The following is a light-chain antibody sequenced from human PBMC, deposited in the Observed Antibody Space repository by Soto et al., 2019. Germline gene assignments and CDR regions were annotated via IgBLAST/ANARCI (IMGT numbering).Light chain of an antibody. V-gene: IGKV1-39*01. CDR1: LNIGDS. CDR3: LQTYNLPRT. Sequence: DIEMTQFPSSLSSSVAARVPINCRASLNIGDSLSWFQQKAGKPPTQLIYGASALQSGVPVRFSGSASGTDFTLTIRNMQREDFATYYCLQTYNLPRTFGQGTKVDIK. CDR2: GAS. J-gene: IGKJ1*01.